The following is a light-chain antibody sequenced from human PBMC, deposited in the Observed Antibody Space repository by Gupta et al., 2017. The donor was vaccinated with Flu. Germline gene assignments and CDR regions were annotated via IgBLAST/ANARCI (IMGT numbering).Light chain of an antibody. CDR1: QDIDDD. CDR3: LQHDNFPCT. V-gene: IGKV5-2*01. J-gene: IGKJ2*02. Sequence: TTLTQSPAFKSATPGDKVNISCKASQDIDDDMNWYQQKPGEAAIVIIQEATTHVTGSPPRVSGSGXGTXLTLTIXNMESEDSAYYVWLQHDNFPCTFGXGTKLEIK. CDR2: EAT.